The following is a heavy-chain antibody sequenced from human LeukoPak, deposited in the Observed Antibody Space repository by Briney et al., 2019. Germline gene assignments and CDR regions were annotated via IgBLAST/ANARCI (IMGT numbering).Heavy chain of an antibody. CDR2: INHSGST. CDR1: GGSFSGHY. J-gene: IGHJ3*02. V-gene: IGHV4-34*01. D-gene: IGHD6-19*01. CDR3: ARGPVADDAFDI. Sequence: SETLSLTCAVYGGSFSGHYWSWIRQPPGKGLEWIGEINHSGSTNYNPSLKSRVTISVDTSKNQFSLKLSSVTAADTAVYYCARGPVADDAFDIWGQGTMVTVSP.